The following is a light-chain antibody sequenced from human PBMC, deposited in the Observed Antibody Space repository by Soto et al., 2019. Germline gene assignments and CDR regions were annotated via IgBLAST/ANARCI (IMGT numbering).Light chain of an antibody. Sequence: DIVLTQSPGTLSLSPGERATLSFRASQSVSSYLAWYQQKPGQAPRLLIYGASNRATGIPARFSGSGSGTDFTLTISSLEPEDFAVYYCQQRSNWPGTFGQGTKVDI. CDR3: QQRSNWPGT. CDR2: GAS. J-gene: IGKJ1*01. CDR1: QSVSSY. V-gene: IGKV3-11*01.